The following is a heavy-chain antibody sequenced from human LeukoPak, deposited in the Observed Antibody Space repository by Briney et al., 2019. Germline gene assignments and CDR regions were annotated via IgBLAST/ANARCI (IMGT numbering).Heavy chain of an antibody. CDR1: GFILSSYW. Sequence: PGGSLRLSCAASGFILSSYWMSWVRQAPGKGLEWVAGIKEGRTETYYVDSVKGRFTISRDSAKNSLYLQMNSLRGEDTAVYYCARDSDRRSDCWGQGTLVTVSS. CDR2: IKEGRTET. D-gene: IGHD3-22*01. CDR3: ARDSDRRSDC. J-gene: IGHJ4*02. V-gene: IGHV3-7*05.